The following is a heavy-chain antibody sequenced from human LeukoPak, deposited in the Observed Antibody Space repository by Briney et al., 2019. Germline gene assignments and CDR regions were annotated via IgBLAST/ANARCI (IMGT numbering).Heavy chain of an antibody. CDR2: ISSSSRYI. Sequence: GGSLRLSCAASGFTFSSYSMNWVRQAPGKGLEWVSSISSSSRYIYYADSMKGRFTISRDNAKNSLYLQMNSLRAEDTAVYYCVTNFDPDVDWGQGTLVTVSS. D-gene: IGHD3-9*01. V-gene: IGHV3-21*01. CDR1: GFTFSSYS. J-gene: IGHJ4*02. CDR3: VTNFDPDVD.